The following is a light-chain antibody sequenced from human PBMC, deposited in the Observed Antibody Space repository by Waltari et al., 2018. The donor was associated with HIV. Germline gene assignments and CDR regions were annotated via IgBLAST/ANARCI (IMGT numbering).Light chain of an antibody. V-gene: IGLV4-60*02. CDR2: LEGGGGD. CDR3: ETWDSSTWV. Sequence: QPVLTQSSSASASLGSSVKLTCTLTSGHSRNIIAWHQQKPGKAPRYLMKLEGGGGDNNGSGVPDHFSRSSAGADRYLTSSYLQFEDEADYYCETWDSSTWVFGGWTKLTVL. J-gene: IGLJ3*02. CDR1: SGHSRNI.